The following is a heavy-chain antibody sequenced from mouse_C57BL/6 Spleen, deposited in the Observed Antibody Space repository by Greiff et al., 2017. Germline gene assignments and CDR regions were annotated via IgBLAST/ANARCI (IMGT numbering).Heavy chain of an antibody. CDR1: GFTFSNYW. CDR3: TADYDEGYAMDY. Sequence: EVKLVESGGGLVQPGGSMKLSCVASGFTFSNYWMNWVRQSPEKGLEWVAQIRLKSDNYATHYAESVKGRFTISRDDSKSSVYLQMNNLRAEDTGIYNCTADYDEGYAMDYWGQGTSVTVSS. D-gene: IGHD2-4*01. J-gene: IGHJ4*01. V-gene: IGHV6-3*01. CDR2: IRLKSDNYAT.